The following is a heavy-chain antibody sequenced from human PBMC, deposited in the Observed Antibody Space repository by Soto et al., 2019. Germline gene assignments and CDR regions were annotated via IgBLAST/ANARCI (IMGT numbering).Heavy chain of an antibody. V-gene: IGHV3-30*03. J-gene: IGHJ1*01. Sequence: QVQLVESGGGVVQHGRSLRLSCAVSGFTVSTYGMHWVRQAPGKGLEWVAVISRDGGTKYYAYSVKSRVSISRENSRNTLFLEMNSLRGDDMAVYYCTLEVASGCWGQVTTVTVHS. CDR1: GFTVSTYG. D-gene: IGHD2-15*01. CDR3: TLEVASGC. CDR2: ISRDGGTK.